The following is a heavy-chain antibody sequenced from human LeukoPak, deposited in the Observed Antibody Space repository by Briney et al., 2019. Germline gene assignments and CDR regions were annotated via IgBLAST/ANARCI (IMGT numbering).Heavy chain of an antibody. J-gene: IGHJ5*02. CDR2: IDPHSGGT. D-gene: IGHD3-10*01. Sequence: GASVKVSCTASGYRFIDYYMHWLRQAPGQGLEWMGWIDPHSGGTNYAQKFEGRVSMTRDMSITTAYMELSRLTSDDTAHYYCARGNYFGSGPLFGAWGQGTLVTVSS. V-gene: IGHV1-2*02. CDR1: GYRFIDYY. CDR3: ARGNYFGSGPLFGA.